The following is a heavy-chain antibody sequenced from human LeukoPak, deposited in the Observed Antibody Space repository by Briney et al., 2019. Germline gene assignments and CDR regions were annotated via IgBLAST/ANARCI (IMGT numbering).Heavy chain of an antibody. V-gene: IGHV3-23*01. J-gene: IGHJ4*02. CDR1: GFTFSTYA. D-gene: IGHD3-10*01. CDR3: ARDRVSGSGSIDY. CDR2: INSGGST. Sequence: GGSLRLSCAASGFTFSTYAMSWVRQAPGKGLEWVSTINSGGSTYYADSVKGRFTISRDNAKNSLYLQMNSLRVEDTAVYYCARDRVSGSGSIDYWGQGTLVTVSS.